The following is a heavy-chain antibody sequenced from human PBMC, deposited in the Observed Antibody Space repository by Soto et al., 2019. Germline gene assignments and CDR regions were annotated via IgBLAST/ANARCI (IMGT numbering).Heavy chain of an antibody. CDR3: ARDFTDSSGPTLGMGV. CDR2: IYYTGSS. CDR1: GGSINSGGYY. D-gene: IGHD6-19*01. V-gene: IGHV4-31*03. J-gene: IGHJ6*02. Sequence: PSEALSVTCSVSGGSINSGGYYWSWIRQHPGKGLEWIGYIYYTGSSNYNPSLKSRVTISVDTSKNQFSLKLSTVTAADTAVYYCARDFTDSSGPTLGMGVWGQGTTVT.